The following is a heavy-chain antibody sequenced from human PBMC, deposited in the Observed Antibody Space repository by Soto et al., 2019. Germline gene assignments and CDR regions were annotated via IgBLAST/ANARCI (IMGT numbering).Heavy chain of an antibody. J-gene: IGHJ5*02. Sequence: SVTVSCKASGGTFSSYAISWVRQAPGQGLEWMGGIIPIFGTANYAQKFQGRVTITADESTSTAYMELSSLRSEDTAVYYCARDRDCSGGSCPPRPNWFDPWGQGTLVTVS. V-gene: IGHV1-69*13. CDR2: IIPIFGTA. CDR1: GGTFSSYA. CDR3: ARDRDCSGGSCPPRPNWFDP. D-gene: IGHD2-15*01.